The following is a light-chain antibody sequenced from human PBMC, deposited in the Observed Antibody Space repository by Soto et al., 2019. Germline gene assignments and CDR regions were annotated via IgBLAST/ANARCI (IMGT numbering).Light chain of an antibody. CDR1: QRIRNY. V-gene: IGKV1-39*01. Sequence: DVQMTQSPSSLSASVGDRVTITCRASQRIRNYLNWYQQKPGKAPKLLIFAASSLQSGVPSRFSGSGSGTDFTLTISSLQPEDFATYYCQQSYTTPRVTIGQGTKVEIK. CDR2: AAS. CDR3: QQSYTTPRVT. J-gene: IGKJ1*01.